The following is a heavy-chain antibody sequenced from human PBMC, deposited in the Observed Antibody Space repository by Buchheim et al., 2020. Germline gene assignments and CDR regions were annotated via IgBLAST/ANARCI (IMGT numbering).Heavy chain of an antibody. V-gene: IGHV1-69*04. Sequence: QVQLVQSGAEVKKPGSSVKVSCKASGGTFSSYAISWVRQAPGQGLEWRGRIIHILGIANYAQKFQGRVTITADKSTSTAYMELSSLRSEDTAVYYCARDESVVPAAMGWFDPWGQGTL. CDR3: ARDESVVPAAMGWFDP. CDR2: IIHILGIA. D-gene: IGHD2-2*01. J-gene: IGHJ5*02. CDR1: GGTFSSYA.